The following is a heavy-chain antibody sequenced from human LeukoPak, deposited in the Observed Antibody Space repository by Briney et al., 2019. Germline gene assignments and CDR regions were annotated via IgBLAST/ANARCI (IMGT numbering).Heavy chain of an antibody. CDR2: IYTSGST. CDR1: GNSISSGDNY. J-gene: IGHJ4*02. V-gene: IGHV4-61*02. Sequence: SETLSLTCTVSGNSISSGDNYWSWIRQPAGKGLEWIGRIYTSGSTNYNPSLKSRVTISGDTSKNQLSLRLSSVAAEDTAVYYCARASYSYDINGWVPFDYWGQGTLVTVSS. CDR3: ARASYSYDINGWVPFDY. D-gene: IGHD3-22*01.